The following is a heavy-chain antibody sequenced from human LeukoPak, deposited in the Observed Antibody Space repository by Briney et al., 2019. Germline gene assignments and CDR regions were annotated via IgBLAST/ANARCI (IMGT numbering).Heavy chain of an antibody. CDR3: AREEPAGSTDY. CDR2: IRNDGGRT. D-gene: IGHD1-14*01. V-gene: IGHV3-64*01. CDR1: GFVFNSYS. Sequence: GGSLRLSCAATGFVFNSYSMHWVRQAPGKGLECVSAIRNDGGRTYYANSVRGRFTISRDNSKNTLYLQMGSLTAEDTAFYYCAREEPAGSTDYWGQGTLVTVSS. J-gene: IGHJ4*02.